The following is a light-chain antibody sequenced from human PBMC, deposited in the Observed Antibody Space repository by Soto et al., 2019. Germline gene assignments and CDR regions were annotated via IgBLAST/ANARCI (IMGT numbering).Light chain of an antibody. J-gene: IGKJ4*01. CDR2: GAS. Sequence: DSQSVSSNLAWYQQKPGQAPRLLIYGASTRATGIPARFSGSGSGTEFTISVSSLEIDDEAVYHCKRFTNQPPGAFGGGTKVDIK. V-gene: IGKV3-15*01. CDR1: QSVSSN. CDR3: KRFTNQPPGA.